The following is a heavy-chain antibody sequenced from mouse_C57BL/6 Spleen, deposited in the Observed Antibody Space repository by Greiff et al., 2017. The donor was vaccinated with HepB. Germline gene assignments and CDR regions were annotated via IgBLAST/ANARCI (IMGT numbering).Heavy chain of an antibody. V-gene: IGHV1-82*01. CDR1: GYAFSSSW. D-gene: IGHD2-4*01. CDR2: IYPGDGDT. CDR3: ARSIYYDYDSYWYFDV. J-gene: IGHJ1*03. Sequence: QVQLKQSGPELVKPGASVKISCKASGYAFSSSWMNWVKQRPGKGLEWIGRIYPGDGDTNYNGKFKGKATLTADKSSSTAYMQLSSLTSEDSAVYFCARSIYYDYDSYWYFDVWGTGTTVTVSS.